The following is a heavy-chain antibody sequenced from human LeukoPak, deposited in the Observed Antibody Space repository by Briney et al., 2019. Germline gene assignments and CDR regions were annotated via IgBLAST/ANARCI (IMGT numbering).Heavy chain of an antibody. CDR2: IIPIFGTA. J-gene: IGHJ6*02. Sequence: ASVKVSCEASGGTFSSYAISWVRQAPGQGLEWMGGIIPIFGTANYAQKFQGRVTITADESTSTAYMELSSLRSEDTAVYYCANTMVRSPLPPYYYYGMDVWGQGTTVTVSS. CDR1: GGTFSSYA. V-gene: IGHV1-69*01. D-gene: IGHD3-10*01. CDR3: ANTMVRSPLPPYYYYGMDV.